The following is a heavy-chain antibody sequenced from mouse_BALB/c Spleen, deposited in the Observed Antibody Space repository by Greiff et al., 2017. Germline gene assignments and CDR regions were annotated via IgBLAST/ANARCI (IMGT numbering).Heavy chain of an antibody. Sequence: EVQVVESGGGLVQPGGSLKLSCAASGFTFSSYTMSWVRQTPEKRLEWVAYISNGGGSTYYPDTVKGRFTISRDNAKNTLYLQMSSLKSEDTAMYYCARDSSMITWFAYWGQGTLVTVSA. V-gene: IGHV5-12-2*01. CDR2: ISNGGGST. D-gene: IGHD2-4*01. CDR3: ARDSSMITWFAY. CDR1: GFTFSSYT. J-gene: IGHJ3*01.